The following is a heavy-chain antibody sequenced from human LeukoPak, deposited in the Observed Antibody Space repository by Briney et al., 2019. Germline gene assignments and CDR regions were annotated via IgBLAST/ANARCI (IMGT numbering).Heavy chain of an antibody. V-gene: IGHV3-23*01. CDR3: AKDLSYRTLVEAIFG. CDR2: ISGSGGST. Sequence: GGSLRLSCAASGFTFSIYGMTWVRQAPGKGLEWVSAISGSGGSTYYADSVKGRFTISRDNSKNTLYLQMNSLRAEDTAVYYCAKDLSYRTLVEAIFGWGQGTLVTVSS. CDR1: GFTFSIYG. J-gene: IGHJ4*02. D-gene: IGHD3-3*01.